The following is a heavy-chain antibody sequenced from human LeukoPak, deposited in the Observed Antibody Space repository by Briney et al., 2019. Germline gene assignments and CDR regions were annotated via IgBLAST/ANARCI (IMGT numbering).Heavy chain of an antibody. Sequence: SETLSLTCAVYGGSFSGYYWSWIRQPPGKGLEWIGEINHSGNTNYNPSLKSRVTISIDTSKNQFSLKLSSVTAADTAVYYCARSGQLDYWGQGTLVAVSS. J-gene: IGHJ4*02. D-gene: IGHD6-6*01. V-gene: IGHV4-34*01. CDR2: INHSGNT. CDR1: GGSFSGYY. CDR3: ARSGQLDY.